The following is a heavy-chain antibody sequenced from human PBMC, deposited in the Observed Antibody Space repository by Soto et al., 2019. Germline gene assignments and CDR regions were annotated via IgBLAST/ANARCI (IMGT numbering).Heavy chain of an antibody. V-gene: IGHV4-30-4*01. CDR1: GGSISSGDYY. CDR2: IYYSGST. Sequence: SETLSLTCTVSGGSISSGDYYWSWIRQPPGKGLEWIGYIYYSGSTYYNPSLKSRVTISVDTSKNQFSLKLSSVTAADTAVYYCAREYYYDSSVVDPWGQGTLVTVSS. J-gene: IGHJ5*02. D-gene: IGHD3-22*01. CDR3: AREYYYDSSVVDP.